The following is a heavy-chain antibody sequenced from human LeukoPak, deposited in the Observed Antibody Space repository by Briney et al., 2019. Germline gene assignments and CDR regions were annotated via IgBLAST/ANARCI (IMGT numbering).Heavy chain of an antibody. CDR1: GYAFTSLD. CDR2: MNPNSGYT. V-gene: IGHV1-8*01. J-gene: IGHJ4*02. Sequence: ASVKVSFKSSGYAFTSLDINWVRQPPGQGLEWMGWMNPNSGYTGSAQKFQGRLTMTRDTSIRTAYMELTSLTSEDMAMYYCARVAGSADYWGQGTLVTVSS. D-gene: IGHD6-19*01. CDR3: ARVAGSADY.